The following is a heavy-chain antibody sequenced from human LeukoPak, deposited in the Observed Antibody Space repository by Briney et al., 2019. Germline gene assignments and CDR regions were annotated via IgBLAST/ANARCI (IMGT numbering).Heavy chain of an antibody. CDR3: ARVPYYGGETRSFDY. D-gene: IGHD1-26*01. CDR2: IYYTGST. CDR1: GGSITSGGYY. V-gene: IGHV4-31*03. Sequence: SQTLSLTCTVSGGSITSGGYYWSWIRQHPGKGLEWIGYIYYTGSTYYNPSLKSRVTISVDTSKNQFSLKLSSVTAADAAVYYCARVPYYGGETRSFDYWGQGTLVTVSS. J-gene: IGHJ4*02.